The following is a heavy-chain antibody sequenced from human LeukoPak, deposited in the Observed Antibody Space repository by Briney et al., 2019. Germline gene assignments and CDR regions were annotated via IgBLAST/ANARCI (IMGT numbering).Heavy chain of an antibody. CDR2: IKEDGSEI. D-gene: IGHD3-10*01. J-gene: IGHJ4*02. CDR1: GFNFSTYW. V-gene: IGHV3-7*01. Sequence: GGSLRLSCTASGFNFSTYWMTWVRQVPGKGLEWVANIKEDGSEIYYVDAVKGRFSISRDNAKASLYLQMHSLSVADTGLYYCVTDQTGRHPYFFDYWGQGTLVTVSS. CDR3: VTDQTGRHPYFFDY.